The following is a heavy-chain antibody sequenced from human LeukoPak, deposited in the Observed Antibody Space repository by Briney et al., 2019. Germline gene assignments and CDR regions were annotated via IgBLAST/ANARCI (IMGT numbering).Heavy chain of an antibody. CDR2: ISGSGGST. D-gene: IGHD6-19*01. V-gene: IGHV3-23*01. Sequence: AGGSLRLSCAGSGFTFSRYAMSWVRQAPGKGLEWVSAISGSGGSTYYADSVKGRFTISRDNSKNTLYLQMNSLRAEDTAVYYCAKVYSSGCYAYWGQGTLVTVSS. CDR1: GFTFSRYA. CDR3: AKVYSSGCYAY. J-gene: IGHJ4*02.